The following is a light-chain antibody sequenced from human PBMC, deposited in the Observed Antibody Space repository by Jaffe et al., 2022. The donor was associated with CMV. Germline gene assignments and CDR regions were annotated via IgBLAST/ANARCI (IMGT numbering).Light chain of an antibody. Sequence: EIVLTQSPATLSLSPGERATLSCRASQSVSTSLGWYQQKPGQAPRLLIYDASNRAPGIPARFRGSGSGTDFTLTISSLQPEDFAVYYCQHRNSWPLTFGGGTKVEIK. CDR3: QHRNSWPLT. CDR1: QSVSTS. V-gene: IGKV3-11*01. J-gene: IGKJ4*01. CDR2: DAS.